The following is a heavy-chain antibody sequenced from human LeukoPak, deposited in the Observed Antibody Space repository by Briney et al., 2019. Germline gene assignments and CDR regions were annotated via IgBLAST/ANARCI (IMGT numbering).Heavy chain of an antibody. CDR1: GGSISSGGFY. Sequence: SETLSLTCTVSGGSISSGGFYWSWIRQHPGKGLEWIGYIYYSGSTYYNPSLKSRVTISVDTSKNQFSLKLSSVTAADMAVYYCARWNSYGFGYWGQGTLVTVSS. J-gene: IGHJ4*02. CDR2: IYYSGST. CDR3: ARWNSYGFGY. V-gene: IGHV4-31*03. D-gene: IGHD5-18*01.